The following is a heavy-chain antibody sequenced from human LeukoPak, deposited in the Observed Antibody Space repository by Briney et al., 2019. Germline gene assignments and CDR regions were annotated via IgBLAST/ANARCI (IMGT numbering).Heavy chain of an antibody. CDR2: INPRGGST. D-gene: IGHD3-10*01. V-gene: IGHV1-46*01. Sequence: GASVKVSCKASGYTFTNFYMHWVRQAPGQGLEWMGIINPRGGSTTSAQKFQGRITLTRDTSTSTFYMELSSLKSQDTAVYYCARDYHGSGSLTTFDYWGQGTLATVSS. CDR3: ARDYHGSGSLTTFDY. J-gene: IGHJ4*02. CDR1: GYTFTNFY.